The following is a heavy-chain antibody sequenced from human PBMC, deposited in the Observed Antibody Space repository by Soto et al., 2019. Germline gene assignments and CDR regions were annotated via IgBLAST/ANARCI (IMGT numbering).Heavy chain of an antibody. V-gene: IGHV4-61*08. D-gene: IGHD6-6*01. CDR2: IYYSGST. CDR3: ARKVHLEYSSFYYYYYGMDV. J-gene: IGHJ6*02. Sequence: SEPQSLTYTVSDGYIKSPGYSWNWIRQPPGEGLEWIGYIYYSGSTNYNPPLKSRVTISVDTSKNQFSLKLSSVTAADTAVYYCARKVHLEYSSFYYYYYGMDVWGQGTTVTVFS. CDR1: DGYIKSPGYS.